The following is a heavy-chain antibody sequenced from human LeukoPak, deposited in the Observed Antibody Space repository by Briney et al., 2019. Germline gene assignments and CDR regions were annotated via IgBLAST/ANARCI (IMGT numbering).Heavy chain of an antibody. Sequence: PGGSLRLSCAASGFTFSSYGMHWVRQAPGKGLEWVAVIWYDGSNKYYADSVKGRFTISRDNSKNTLYLQMNSLRAEDTALYYCARVWDWGSGNYFDYWGQGTLVTVSS. CDR2: IWYDGSNK. CDR3: ARVWDWGSGNYFDY. V-gene: IGHV3-33*01. J-gene: IGHJ4*02. D-gene: IGHD7-27*01. CDR1: GFTFSSYG.